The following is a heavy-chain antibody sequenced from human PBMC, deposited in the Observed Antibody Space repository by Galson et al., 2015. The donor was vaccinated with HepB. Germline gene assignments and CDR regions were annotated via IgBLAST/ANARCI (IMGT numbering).Heavy chain of an antibody. V-gene: IGHV1-69*13. CDR3: ARDLGGSLFGELLYPPLYYYYYYMDV. Sequence: SVKVSCKASGGTFSRFAISWVRQAPGQGLEWMGGITPIFGRANYAQKFQGRVTITADESTSTACMELSSLRSEDTAVYYCARDLGGSLFGELLYPPLYYYYYYMDVWGKGTTVTVSS. CDR2: ITPIFGRA. D-gene: IGHD3-10*02. CDR1: GGTFSRFA. J-gene: IGHJ6*03.